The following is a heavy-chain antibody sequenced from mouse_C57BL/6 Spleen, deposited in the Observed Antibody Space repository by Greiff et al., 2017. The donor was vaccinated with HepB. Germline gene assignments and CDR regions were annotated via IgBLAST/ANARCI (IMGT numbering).Heavy chain of an antibody. J-gene: IGHJ3*01. CDR1: GYTFTSYW. Sequence: QVQLQQPGAELVKPGASVKMSCKASGYTFTSYWITWVKQRPGQGLEWIGDIYPGSGSTNYNEKFKSKATLTVDTSSSTAYMPLSSLTSEDSAVYYCARRYYYGSSYSWFAYWGQGTLVTVSA. D-gene: IGHD1-1*01. CDR2: IYPGSGST. V-gene: IGHV1-55*01. CDR3: ARRYYYGSSYSWFAY.